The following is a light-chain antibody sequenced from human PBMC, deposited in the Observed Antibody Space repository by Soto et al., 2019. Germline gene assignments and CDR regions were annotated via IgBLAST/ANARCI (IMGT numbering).Light chain of an antibody. CDR1: SSDVGTYNL. CDR3: CSYATYSTRV. V-gene: IGLV2-23*02. J-gene: IGLJ3*02. CDR2: EVN. Sequence: QSALTQPASVSGSPGQSITISCTGTSSDVGTYNLVSWYQQHPGKAPHLMIYEVNKRPSGVSNRFSGSKSGNTASLTISGLQAEAEADYYCCSYATYSTRVFGGGTKVTVL.